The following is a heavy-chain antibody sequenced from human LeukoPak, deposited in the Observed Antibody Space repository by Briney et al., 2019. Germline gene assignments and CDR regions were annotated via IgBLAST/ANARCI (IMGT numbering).Heavy chain of an antibody. V-gene: IGHV3-23*01. CDR3: AKSVYHSGNY. Sequence: GGSLRLSCEATGITFSSYDMTWVRQAPGKGLEWISAISDRGKTDYAESVKGRFTISRDNSKNTVSLQMNSLRAEDTAVYYCAKSVYHSGNYWGQGTLVTVSS. D-gene: IGHD3-10*01. CDR1: GITFSSYD. J-gene: IGHJ4*02. CDR2: ISDRGKT.